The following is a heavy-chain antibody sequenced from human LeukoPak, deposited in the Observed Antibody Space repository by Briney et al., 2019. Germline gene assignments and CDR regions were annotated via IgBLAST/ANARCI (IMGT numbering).Heavy chain of an antibody. V-gene: IGHV4-34*01. D-gene: IGHD5-12*01. CDR1: GGSFSGYY. CDR3: AHGYSGYKYYFDY. CDR2: INHSGST. J-gene: IGHJ4*02. Sequence: SETLSLTCAVYGGSFSGYYWSWIRQPPGKGLEWIGEINHSGSTNYNPSLKSRVTISVDTSKNQFSLKLSSVTAADTAVYYCAHGYSGYKYYFDYWGQGTLVTVSS.